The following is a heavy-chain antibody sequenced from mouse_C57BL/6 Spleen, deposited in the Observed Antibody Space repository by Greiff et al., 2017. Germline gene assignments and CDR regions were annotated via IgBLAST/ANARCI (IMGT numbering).Heavy chain of an antibody. Sequence: QVQLQQSGAELVRPGASVKLSCKASGYTFTDYYINWVKQRPGQGLEWIARIYPGSGNTYYNEKFKGKATLTAEKSSSTAYMQLSSLTSEDSAVYFCARSGSSDYGGQGTTLAVSS. V-gene: IGHV1-76*01. CDR2: IYPGSGNT. J-gene: IGHJ2*01. D-gene: IGHD1-1*01. CDR1: GYTFTDYY. CDR3: ARSGSSDY.